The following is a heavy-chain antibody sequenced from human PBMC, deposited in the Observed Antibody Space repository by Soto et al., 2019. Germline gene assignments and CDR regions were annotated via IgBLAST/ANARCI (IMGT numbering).Heavy chain of an antibody. J-gene: IGHJ4*02. V-gene: IGHV1-18*01. CDR3: ARVIFGVDYFDY. CDR1: GYTFTSYG. D-gene: IGHD3-3*01. Sequence: ASVKVSCKASGYTFTSYGISWVRQAPGRGLEWMGWISAYNGNTNYAQKLQDRVTMTTDTSTSTAYMELRSLRSDDTAVYYCARVIFGVDYFDYWGQGTLVTVSS. CDR2: ISAYNGNT.